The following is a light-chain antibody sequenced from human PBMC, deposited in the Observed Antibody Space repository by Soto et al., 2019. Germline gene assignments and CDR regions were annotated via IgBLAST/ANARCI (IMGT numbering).Light chain of an antibody. CDR3: CSYAGSSTFLDV. V-gene: IGLV2-23*02. J-gene: IGLJ1*01. Sequence: QSALTQPASVSGSPGQSITISCTGTSSDVGSYNLVSWYQQHPGKAPKLMIYEVSKRPSGVSNHFSGSKSGNTASLTISGLQAEDEADYYCCSYAGSSTFLDVFGTGTKLTVL. CDR1: SSDVGSYNL. CDR2: EVS.